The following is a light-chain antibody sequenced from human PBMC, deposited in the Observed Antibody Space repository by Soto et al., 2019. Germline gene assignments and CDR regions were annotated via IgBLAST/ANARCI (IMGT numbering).Light chain of an antibody. CDR1: QSVNSRF. J-gene: IGKJ2*03. CDR2: AAS. Sequence: EIVLTQSPGTLSLSPGESATLSCRASQSVNSRFLAWYQHKPGQAPRLLIYAASSRATGIPDRFSGSASGTDFTLTISRLEPDDVAVYYCQQYGDSPPNSFGQGTKLEIK. V-gene: IGKV3-20*01. CDR3: QQYGDSPPNS.